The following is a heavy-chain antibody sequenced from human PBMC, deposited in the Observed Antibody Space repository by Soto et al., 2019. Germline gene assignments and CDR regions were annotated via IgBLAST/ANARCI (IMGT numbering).Heavy chain of an antibody. CDR1: GGSISSYY. V-gene: IGHV4-59*01. J-gene: IGHJ3*02. Sequence: PSETLSLTCTVSGGSISSYYWSWIRQPPGKGLEWIGYNYYSESTNYNPSLKSRVTISLDTSKNQFSLRLSSVTAADTALYYCGRGPLGDNRVYDDVFDIWGQGTMVTVSS. CDR2: NYYSEST. D-gene: IGHD1-26*01. CDR3: GRGPLGDNRVYDDVFDI.